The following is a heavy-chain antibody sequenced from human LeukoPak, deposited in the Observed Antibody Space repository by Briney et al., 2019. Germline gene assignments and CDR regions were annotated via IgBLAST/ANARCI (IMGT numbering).Heavy chain of an antibody. CDR3: AKDREGGYNSGRFDY. CDR1: GFSFSSYG. D-gene: IGHD5-24*01. Sequence: GVSLRLSCAASGFSFSSYGMHWVRQAPGKGLEWVAVPSHDGSNEYYAGSVKGRFTISRDNSKNTLYLQMNSLRVEDTAVYNCAKDREGGYNSGRFDYWGQGTLVSVSS. CDR2: PSHDGSNE. V-gene: IGHV3-30*18. J-gene: IGHJ4*02.